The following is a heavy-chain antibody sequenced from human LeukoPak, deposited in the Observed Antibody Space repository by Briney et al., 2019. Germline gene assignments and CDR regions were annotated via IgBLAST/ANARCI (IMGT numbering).Heavy chain of an antibody. V-gene: IGHV3-30*02. CDR1: GFTFSSYG. CDR2: IRYHGSNK. J-gene: IGHJ4*02. D-gene: IGHD3-16*01. CDR3: AKDAWGGKHFDY. Sequence: GGSLRLSCAASGFTFSSYGMHWVRQAPGKGLEGVAFIRYHGSNKYYADSVKGRFTISRDNSKNTLYLQMNSLRAEDTAVYYCAKDAWGGKHFDYWGQGTLVTVSS.